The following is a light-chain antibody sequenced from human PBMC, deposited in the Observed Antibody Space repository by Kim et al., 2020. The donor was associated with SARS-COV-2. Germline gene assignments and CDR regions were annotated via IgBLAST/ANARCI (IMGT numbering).Light chain of an antibody. CDR1: SLRRYY. V-gene: IGLV3-19*01. J-gene: IGLJ2*01. CDR2: GEN. CDR3: NSRDSSGNLVV. Sequence: LGQTVRITCQGDSLRRYYASWFQQRPGQAPILVIYGENNRPSGIPDRFSGSSSGNTASLTVSGAQAEDEADYYCNSRDSSGNLVVFGGGTKVTVL.